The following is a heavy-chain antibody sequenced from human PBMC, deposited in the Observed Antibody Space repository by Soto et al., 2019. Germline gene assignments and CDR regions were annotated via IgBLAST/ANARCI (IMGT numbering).Heavy chain of an antibody. Sequence: SVKVSCKASGGTFSSYAISWVRQAPGQGLEWMGGIIPIFGTANYAQKFQGRVTITADKSTSTAYMKLTSLRSEDTAVYYCAALRYYYDSSGYPIPHAPFDYCGRRNLITVCS. CDR3: AALRYYYDSSGYPIPHAPFDY. D-gene: IGHD3-22*01. J-gene: IGHJ4*02. CDR1: GGTFSSYA. CDR2: IIPIFGTA. V-gene: IGHV1-69*06.